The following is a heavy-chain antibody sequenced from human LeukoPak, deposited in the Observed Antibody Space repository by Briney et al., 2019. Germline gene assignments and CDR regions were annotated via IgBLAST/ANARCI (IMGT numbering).Heavy chain of an antibody. Sequence: GGSLRLSCAASGFTFSSYGMHWVRQAPGKGLEWVAVISYDGSNKYYADSVKGRFTISRDNSKNTLYLQMNSLRAEDTAVYYCARYQVVTATDYWGQGTLVTVSS. D-gene: IGHD2-21*02. J-gene: IGHJ4*02. CDR3: ARYQVVTATDY. CDR2: ISYDGSNK. CDR1: GFTFSSYG. V-gene: IGHV3-30*03.